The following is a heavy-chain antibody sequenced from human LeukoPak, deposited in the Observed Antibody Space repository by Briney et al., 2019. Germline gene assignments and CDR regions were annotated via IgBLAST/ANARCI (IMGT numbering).Heavy chain of an antibody. D-gene: IGHD4-11*01. V-gene: IGHV3-23*01. CDR1: GFTFSSYA. J-gene: IGHJ4*02. CDR3: AKVLYSNYEFDY. Sequence: GGSLRLSFAASGFTFSSYAMNWVRQAPGKGLEWVSAISGSGGNTYYADSVKGRFTISRDNSKNTLYLQMNSLRAEDTAVYYCAKVLYSNYEFDYWGQGTLVTVSS. CDR2: ISGSGGNT.